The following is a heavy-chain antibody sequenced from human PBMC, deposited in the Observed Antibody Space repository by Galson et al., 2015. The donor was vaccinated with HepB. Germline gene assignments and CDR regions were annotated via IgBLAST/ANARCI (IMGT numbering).Heavy chain of an antibody. J-gene: IGHJ4*02. CDR3: ARVRPRIAADYYFDY. CDR1: GFNVSSNF. V-gene: IGHV3-53*04. Sequence: SLRLSCAASGFNVSSNFMSWVRQAPGKGLEWVSEVYIHGSTSYADSVKRRFTISRHNSKNMLYLQMNSLIAEDTAVYYCARVRPRIAADYYFDYWGQGTLVTVSS. D-gene: IGHD6-13*01. CDR2: VYIHGST.